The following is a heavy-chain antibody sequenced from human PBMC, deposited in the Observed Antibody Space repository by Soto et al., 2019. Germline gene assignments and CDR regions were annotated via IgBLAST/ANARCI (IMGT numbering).Heavy chain of an antibody. CDR2: IIPIFGTA. J-gene: IGHJ6*02. D-gene: IGHD2-15*01. CDR3: ARVSPDSIYYYYGMDV. V-gene: IGHV1-69*13. CDR1: GGTFSSYA. Sequence: ASVKVSCKASGGTFSSYAISWVRQAPGQGLEWMGGIIPIFGTANYAQKFQGRVTITADESTSTAYMELSSLRSEDTAVYYCARVSPDSIYYYYGMDVWGQGTTVTVSS.